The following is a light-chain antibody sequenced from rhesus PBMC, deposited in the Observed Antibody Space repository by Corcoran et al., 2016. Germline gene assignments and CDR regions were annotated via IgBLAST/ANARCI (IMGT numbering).Light chain of an antibody. CDR1: SSDIGGYKY. CDR3: YSYAGSNTYI. J-gene: IGLJ1*01. V-gene: IGLV2-32*02. CDR2: EFS. Sequence: QAALTQPRSVSGSPGQSVTISCTGTSSDIGGYKYVSWYQQHPDTAPKLMIYEFSKRPSGVSDRFSGSKSGNTASLTISGLQAEDAADYYCYSYAGSNTYIFGSGTRLSVL.